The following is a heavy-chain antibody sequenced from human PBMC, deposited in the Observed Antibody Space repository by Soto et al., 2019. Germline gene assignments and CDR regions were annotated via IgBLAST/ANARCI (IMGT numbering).Heavy chain of an antibody. CDR1: GFTFSSYA. J-gene: IGHJ4*02. D-gene: IGHD3-10*01. CDR3: AKSFRSVLLWFGELSTVDY. Sequence: EVQVLESGGGLVQPGGSLRLSCATTGFTFSSYAMSWVRQAPGKGLEWVSAISDSGDRTYYTDSGKGRFTISRDNSKNTLSLQINSLRAEDTAVYYCAKSFRSVLLWFGELSTVDYWGQGTLVTVSS. CDR2: ISDSGDRT. V-gene: IGHV3-23*01.